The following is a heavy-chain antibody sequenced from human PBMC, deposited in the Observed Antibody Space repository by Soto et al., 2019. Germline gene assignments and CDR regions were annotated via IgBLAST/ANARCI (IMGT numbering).Heavy chain of an antibody. CDR1: GFILSNYD. CDR2: ISSAGTT. J-gene: IGHJ4*02. CDR3: EGHLGGGADC. D-gene: IGHD3-10*01. Sequence: EVQLLESGGDLVQPGGSLRLSCAASGFILSNYDMSWVRQAPGKGLEWVSGISSAGTTYYADSVKGRFTISRDNSENTLYVQMNSRSAEDTAGYSCEGHLGGGADCWGQGTLVTASS. V-gene: IGHV3-23*01.